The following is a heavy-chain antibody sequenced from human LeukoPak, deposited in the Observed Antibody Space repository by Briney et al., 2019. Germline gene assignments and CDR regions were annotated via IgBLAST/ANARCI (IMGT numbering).Heavy chain of an antibody. Sequence: GGSLRLSCAASGFAFSYYTMNWVRQAPGKGLEWVSSISSSSSYIYYADSMKGRFTISRDNAKNSLYLQMNSLRAEDTAVYYCARDAYSSSWHEIDYWGQGTLVTVSS. CDR2: ISSSSSYI. CDR3: ARDAYSSSWHEIDY. V-gene: IGHV3-21*04. D-gene: IGHD2-2*01. CDR1: GFAFSYYT. J-gene: IGHJ4*02.